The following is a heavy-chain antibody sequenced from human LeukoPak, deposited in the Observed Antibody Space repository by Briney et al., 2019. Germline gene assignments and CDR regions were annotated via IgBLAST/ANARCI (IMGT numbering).Heavy chain of an antibody. Sequence: SETLSLTCAVSGYSISSGYYWGWIRPPPGKGLEWIGSIYHSGSTYYNPSLKSRVTISVDKSKNQFSMKLRSVTAADTAVYYCAREFGVETSCAFDIWGQGTMVTVSS. D-gene: IGHD1-1*01. CDR2: IYHSGST. V-gene: IGHV4-38-2*02. CDR3: AREFGVETSCAFDI. CDR1: GYSISSGYY. J-gene: IGHJ3*02.